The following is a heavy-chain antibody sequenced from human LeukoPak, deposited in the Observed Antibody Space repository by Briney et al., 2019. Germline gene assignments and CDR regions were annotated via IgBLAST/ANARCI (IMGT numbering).Heavy chain of an antibody. D-gene: IGHD1-26*01. CDR1: GFTVSSNY. CDR2: ICSGGDT. Sequence: GGSLRLSCAASGFTVSSNYMSWVRQAPGKGLEWVSVICSGGDTYYADSVKGRFTISRDNSKNTLYLQMNSLRAEDTAVYYCARNNGGREVVGDWFDPWGQGTPVTVSS. CDR3: ARNNGGREVVGDWFDP. J-gene: IGHJ5*02. V-gene: IGHV3-53*01.